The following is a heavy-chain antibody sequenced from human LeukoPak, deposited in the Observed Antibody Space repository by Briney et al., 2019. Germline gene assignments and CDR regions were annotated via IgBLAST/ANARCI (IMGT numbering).Heavy chain of an antibody. J-gene: IGHJ4*02. Sequence: PGGSLRLSCTASTFTLNNYWMSWVRQAPGKGLEWVANIKQDGSEKYYVDSVKGRFTISRDNAKNSLYLQMNSLRAEDTAVYYCAKGLSGWYFDYWGQGTLVTVSS. CDR3: AKGLSGWYFDY. CDR2: IKQDGSEK. V-gene: IGHV3-7*05. D-gene: IGHD6-19*01. CDR1: TFTLNNYW.